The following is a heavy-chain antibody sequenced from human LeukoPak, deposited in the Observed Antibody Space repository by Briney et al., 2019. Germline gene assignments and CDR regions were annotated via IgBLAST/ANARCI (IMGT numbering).Heavy chain of an antibody. Sequence: GGSLRLSCAASGFTFSSYGMSWVRQAPGKGLEWVSAISGSGGSTYYADSVKGRFTISRDNAKNSLYLQMNSLRAEDTAVYYCARVGLGLDYYDSSGLLGAFDIWGQGTMVTVSS. CDR2: ISGSGGST. D-gene: IGHD3-22*01. CDR3: ARVGLGLDYYDSSGLLGAFDI. J-gene: IGHJ3*02. CDR1: GFTFSSYG. V-gene: IGHV3-23*01.